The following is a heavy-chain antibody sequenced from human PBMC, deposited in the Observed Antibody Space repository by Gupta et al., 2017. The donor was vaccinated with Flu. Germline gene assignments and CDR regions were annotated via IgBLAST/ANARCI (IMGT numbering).Heavy chain of an antibody. CDR2: ISYDGSNK. CDR1: GFTFSSYG. Sequence: QVQLVESGGGVVQPGRSLRLSCAASGFTFSSYGMHWVRQAPGKGLEWVAVISYDGSNKYYADSVKGRFTISRDNSKNTLYLQMNSLRAEDTAVYYCAKAMVRGVIMGYFDYWGQGTLVTVSS. V-gene: IGHV3-30*18. J-gene: IGHJ4*02. D-gene: IGHD3-10*01. CDR3: AKAMVRGVIMGYFDY.